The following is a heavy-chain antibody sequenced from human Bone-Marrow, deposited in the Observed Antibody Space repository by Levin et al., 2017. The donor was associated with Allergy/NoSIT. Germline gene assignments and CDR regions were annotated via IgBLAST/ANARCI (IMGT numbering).Heavy chain of an antibody. CDR3: ARGVFDSVAFDI. CDR2: IWYDGSNK. J-gene: IGHJ3*02. V-gene: IGHV3-33*01. CDR1: GFTFRSYG. Sequence: LSLTCAASGFTFRSYGMHWVRPAPGKGLEWVAVIWYDGSNKYYADSVKGRFTISRDNSKNTLYLQMNSLRAEDTAVYYCARGVFDSVAFDIWGQGTMVTVSS. D-gene: IGHD3-9*01.